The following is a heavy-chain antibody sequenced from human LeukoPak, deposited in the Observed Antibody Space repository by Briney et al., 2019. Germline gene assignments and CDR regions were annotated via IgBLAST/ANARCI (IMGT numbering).Heavy chain of an antibody. CDR1: GGTFSSYA. J-gene: IGHJ5*02. CDR3: AREQVDIAAAGRYNWFLP. CDR2: IIPIFGTA. V-gene: IGHV1-69*05. D-gene: IGHD6-13*01. Sequence: ASVKVSFKASGGTFSSYAISWVRQAPGQGLEWMGGIIPIFGTANYAQKFQGRVTITTDESTSTAYMELSSLRSEDTAVYYCAREQVDIAAAGRYNWFLPWGQETQVTVSS.